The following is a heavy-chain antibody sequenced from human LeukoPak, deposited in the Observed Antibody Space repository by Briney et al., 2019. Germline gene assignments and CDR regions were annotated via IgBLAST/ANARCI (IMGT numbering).Heavy chain of an antibody. J-gene: IGHJ4*02. CDR2: INPTGGST. CDR1: GYTFPSYF. V-gene: IGHV1-46*01. Sequence: ASVKVSCKASGYTFPSYFMHWVRQAPRQGLEWMGIINPTGGSTTYAQKFQGRVTMTRDTSTSTVYIELSSLRSDDTAVYYCARTAARRFDYWGQGTLVTVSS. D-gene: IGHD6-6*01. CDR3: ARTAARRFDY.